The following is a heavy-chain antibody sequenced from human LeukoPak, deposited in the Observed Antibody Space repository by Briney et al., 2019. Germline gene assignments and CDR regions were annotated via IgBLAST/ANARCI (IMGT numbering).Heavy chain of an antibody. CDR3: AKDYYDYVWGSYRYGYYYYYYMDV. J-gene: IGHJ6*03. CDR2: LYSDGNT. CDR1: GFTVITND. V-gene: IGHV3-53*05. D-gene: IGHD3-16*02. Sequence: GGSLRLSCAASGFTVITNDMTWVRQAPGKGLEWVSVLYSDGNTKYADSVKGRFTISRDNSKNTLYLQMNSLRAEDTAVYYCAKDYYDYVWGSYRYGYYYYYYMDVWGKGTTVTVSS.